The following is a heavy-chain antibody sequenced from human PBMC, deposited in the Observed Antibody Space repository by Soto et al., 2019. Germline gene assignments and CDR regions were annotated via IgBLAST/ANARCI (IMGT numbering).Heavy chain of an antibody. CDR3: SRQSPTPGYYYFSYGMDV. D-gene: IGHD4-17*01. CDR2: IYPGDSDT. Sequence: GESLKISCKASGYVFTLYWIGWVRQMPGKGLEWMGIIYPGDSDTRYSPSFQGQVTISADKSISTASLQWSSLKASNTSVYYCSRQSPTPGYYYFSYGMDVWGQGTSVKISS. J-gene: IGHJ6*02. CDR1: GYVFTLYW. V-gene: IGHV5-51*01.